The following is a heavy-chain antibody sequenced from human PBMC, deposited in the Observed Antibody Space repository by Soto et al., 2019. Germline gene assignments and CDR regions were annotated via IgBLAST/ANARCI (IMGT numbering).Heavy chain of an antibody. CDR2: IYNEFT. Sequence: EVQLVESGGGLVQPGGSLRLSCVASGFTVTEIYMNWVRQAPGKGLEWVSVIYNEFTDYADSVRGRFSISTDRSKNALYLQVNSLRAEDSAVYYCVREPRYCSGGSCSIMGDAFDIWGQGTMVTVAS. CDR3: VREPRYCSGGSCSIMGDAFDI. D-gene: IGHD2-15*01. J-gene: IGHJ3*02. CDR1: GFTVTEIY. V-gene: IGHV3-66*01.